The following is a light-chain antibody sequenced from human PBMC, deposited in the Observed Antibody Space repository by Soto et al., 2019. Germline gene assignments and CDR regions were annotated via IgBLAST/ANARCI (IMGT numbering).Light chain of an antibody. J-gene: IGLJ3*02. V-gene: IGLV1-47*01. CDR1: SYNVGKNL. CDR2: KNN. CDR3: AAWDDSLSAWV. Sequence: QSVLTQPPSASGTPGQRVTISCSGGSYNVGKNLVYWYQQRPGTAPKLIIFKNNQRPSGVPDRFSGSNSGSSASLAISGLRSEDDADYFCAAWDDSLSAWVFGGGTKVTVL.